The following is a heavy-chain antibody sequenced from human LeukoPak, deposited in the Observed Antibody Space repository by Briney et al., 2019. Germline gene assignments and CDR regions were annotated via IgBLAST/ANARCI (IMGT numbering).Heavy chain of an antibody. Sequence: ASAKVSCKASGYTFTSYGISWVRQAPGQGLEWMGWISAYNGNTNYAQKLQGRVTMTTDTSTSTAYMELRSLRSDDTAVYYCARDRGAYCGGDCYSAYWGQGTLVTVSS. CDR3: ARDRGAYCGGDCYSAY. D-gene: IGHD2-21*02. CDR2: ISAYNGNT. V-gene: IGHV1-18*01. J-gene: IGHJ4*02. CDR1: GYTFTSYG.